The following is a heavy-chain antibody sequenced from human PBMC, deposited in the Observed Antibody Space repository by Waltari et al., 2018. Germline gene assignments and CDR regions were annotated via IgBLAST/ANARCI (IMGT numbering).Heavy chain of an antibody. CDR3: ARPVAAAGNYGMDV. D-gene: IGHD6-13*01. CDR2: ITGSSRTI. J-gene: IGHJ6*02. V-gene: IGHV3-48*04. CDR1: GFLCSTYS. Sequence: EVQLVESGGNLVQPGGSLRRPCIARGFLCSTYSMNWVRQAPGKGLEWLSYITGSSRTIYYTDSVKGRFTVSRDNAKNSLFLQMSSLRVEDTAVYYCARPVAAAGNYGMDVWGQGTTVTVSS.